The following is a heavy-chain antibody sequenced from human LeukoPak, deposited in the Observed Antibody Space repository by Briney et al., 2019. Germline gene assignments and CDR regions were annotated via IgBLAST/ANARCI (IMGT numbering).Heavy chain of an antibody. J-gene: IGHJ4*02. CDR3: ARAVDSSGYYFDFLKSDFDY. V-gene: IGHV3-11*04. Sequence: KTGGSLRLSCAASGFTFSDYYMSWIRQAPGKGLEWVSYISSSGSTIYYADSVKGRFTISRDNAKNSLYLQMNSLRAEDTAVYYCARAVDSSGYYFDFLKSDFDYWGQGTLVTVSS. D-gene: IGHD3-22*01. CDR1: GFTFSDYY. CDR2: ISSSGSTI.